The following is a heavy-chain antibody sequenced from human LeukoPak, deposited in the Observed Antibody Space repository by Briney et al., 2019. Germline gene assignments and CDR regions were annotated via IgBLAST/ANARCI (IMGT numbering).Heavy chain of an antibody. CDR2: IGTAGDT. Sequence: GGSLRLSCAASGFTFSSYDMPWVRQATGKGLEWVSAIGTAGDTYYPGSVKGRFTISRENAKNSLYLQMNSLRAGDTAVYYCARGILQYRYYYYGMDVWGQGTTVTVSS. CDR3: ARGILQYRYYYYGMDV. V-gene: IGHV3-13*01. D-gene: IGHD4-11*01. J-gene: IGHJ6*02. CDR1: GFTFSSYD.